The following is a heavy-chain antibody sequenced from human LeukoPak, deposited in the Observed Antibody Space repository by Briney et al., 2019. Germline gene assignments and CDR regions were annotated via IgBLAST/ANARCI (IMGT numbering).Heavy chain of an antibody. D-gene: IGHD6-19*01. CDR3: ATPAVAGTLDY. Sequence: XXVRHAXXXXXVWVSLINSDGSSTSYADSVKGRFTISRDNAKNTLYLQMNSLRAEDTAVYYCATPAVAGTLDYWGQGALVTVSS. CDR2: INSDGSST. V-gene: IGHV3-74*01. J-gene: IGHJ4*02.